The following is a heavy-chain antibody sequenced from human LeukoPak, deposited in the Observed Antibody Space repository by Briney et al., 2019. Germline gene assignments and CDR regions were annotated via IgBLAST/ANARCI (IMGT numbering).Heavy chain of an antibody. CDR3: AKVAAAGTQPIDY. CDR2: IYSGGST. D-gene: IGHD6-13*01. Sequence: GGSLRLSCAASGFTVSSNYMSWVRQAPGKGLEWVSVIYSGGSTYYADSVKGRFTISRDNSKNTLYLQMNSLRAEDTAVYYCAKVAAAGTQPIDYWGQGTLVTVSS. J-gene: IGHJ4*02. CDR1: GFTVSSNY. V-gene: IGHV3-53*01.